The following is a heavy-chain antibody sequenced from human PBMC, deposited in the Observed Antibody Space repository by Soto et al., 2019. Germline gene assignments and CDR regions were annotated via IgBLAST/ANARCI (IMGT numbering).Heavy chain of an antibody. CDR2: ISGSGGST. CDR3: ANTKEEYYYYYMDV. D-gene: IGHD2-8*01. CDR1: GFTFSSYA. Sequence: PGGSLRLSCAASGFTFSSYAMSWVRQAPGKGLEWVSAISGSGGSTYYADSVKGRFTISRDNSKNTLYLQMNSLRAEDTAVYYCANTKEEYYYYYMDVWGKGTTVTVSS. V-gene: IGHV3-23*01. J-gene: IGHJ6*03.